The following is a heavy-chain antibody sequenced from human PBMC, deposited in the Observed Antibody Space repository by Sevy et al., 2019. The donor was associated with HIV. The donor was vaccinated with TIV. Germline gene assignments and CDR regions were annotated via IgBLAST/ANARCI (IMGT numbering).Heavy chain of an antibody. V-gene: IGHV3-48*03. Sequence: GGSLRLSCAASGFTFGSYEMNWVRQAPGKGLEWVSYISSSGSTIYYADSVKGRFTISRDNAKNSLYLQMNSLRAEDTAVYYCARDDRGYSGYDRGNFDYWGQGTLVTVSS. CDR1: GFTFGSYE. CDR3: ARDDRGYSGYDRGNFDY. D-gene: IGHD5-12*01. J-gene: IGHJ4*02. CDR2: ISSSGSTI.